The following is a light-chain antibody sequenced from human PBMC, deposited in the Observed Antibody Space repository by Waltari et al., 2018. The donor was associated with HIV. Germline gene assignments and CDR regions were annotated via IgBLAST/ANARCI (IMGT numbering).Light chain of an antibody. CDR2: TAS. CDR1: QSISTS. CDR3: QQSFTTPRT. J-gene: IGKJ4*01. Sequence: DIQMTQSPSSLSAFVGDIVTITCRASQSISTSLNWYQQKPGKAPNLVIYTASTLQSGVPSRFRGSGSGTDFTLTISSLQPEDFATYYCQQSFTTPRTFGGGTRVEI. V-gene: IGKV1-39*01.